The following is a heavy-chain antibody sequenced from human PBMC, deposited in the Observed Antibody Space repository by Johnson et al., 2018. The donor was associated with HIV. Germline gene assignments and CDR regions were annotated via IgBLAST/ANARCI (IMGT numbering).Heavy chain of an antibody. CDR3: AKAGPTILELHAFDI. J-gene: IGHJ3*02. Sequence: QVQLMESGGDVVQPGGSLRLSCAASRFTFSSYGMHWVRQAPGKGLEWVAFIRYDGSNEYYADSAKGRFTISRDNSKNTLYLQMNSLRAEDTAVYYCAKAGPTILELHAFDIWGQGTMVTVSS. V-gene: IGHV3-30*02. CDR2: IRYDGSNE. D-gene: IGHD1-7*01. CDR1: RFTFSSYG.